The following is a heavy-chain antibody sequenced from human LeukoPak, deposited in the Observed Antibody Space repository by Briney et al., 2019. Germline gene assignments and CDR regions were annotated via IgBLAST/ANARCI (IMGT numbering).Heavy chain of an antibody. CDR2: ISYDGSNK. J-gene: IGHJ4*02. D-gene: IGHD3-3*01. CDR1: GFTFSSYA. CDR3: ARGGSYYDFWSGSIWEIDY. Sequence: GGSLRLSCAASGFTFSSYAMHWVRQAPGKGLEWVAVISYDGSNKYYADSVKGRFTISRDNSKNTLYLQMNSLRAEDTAVYYCARGGSYYDFWSGSIWEIDYWGQGTLVTVSS. V-gene: IGHV3-30-3*01.